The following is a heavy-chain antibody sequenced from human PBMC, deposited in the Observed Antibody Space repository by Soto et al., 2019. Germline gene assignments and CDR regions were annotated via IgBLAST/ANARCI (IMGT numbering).Heavy chain of an antibody. CDR2: INPNSGGT. J-gene: IGHJ6*02. Sequence: QVQLVQSGAEVKKPGASVKVSCKASGYTFTGYYMHWVRQAPGQGLEWMGWINPNSGGTNYAQKFQGWVTMTRDTSISTAYMELSRLRSDDTAVYYCARGGSLWFGELSAYNYCMDVWGQGTMVTVSS. D-gene: IGHD3-10*01. CDR3: ARGGSLWFGELSAYNYCMDV. V-gene: IGHV1-2*04. CDR1: GYTFTGYY.